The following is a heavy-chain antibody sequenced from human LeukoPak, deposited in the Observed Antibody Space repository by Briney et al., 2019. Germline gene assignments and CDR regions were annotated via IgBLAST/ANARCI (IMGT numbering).Heavy chain of an antibody. J-gene: IGHJ4*02. V-gene: IGHV3-30*02. CDR2: IRYDGSNK. CDR3: AKAYWDYGDYFDY. CDR1: GFTFSSYG. Sequence: GGSLRLSCAASGFTFSSYGMHWVRQAPGKGLEWVAFIRYDGSNKYYADSVKGRFTISRDNAKNSLYLQMNSLRAEDMALYYCAKAYWDYGDYFDYWGQGTLVTVSS. D-gene: IGHD4-17*01.